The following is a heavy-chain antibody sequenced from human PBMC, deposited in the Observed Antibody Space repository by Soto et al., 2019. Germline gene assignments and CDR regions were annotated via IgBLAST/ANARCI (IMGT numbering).Heavy chain of an antibody. Sequence: SETLSLTCTVSGGSISSYYWSWIRQPPGKGLEWIGYIYYSGSTNYNPSLKSRVTISVDTSKNQFSLKLSSVTAADTAVYYCGRLWGWSVDYWGQGTLVTVSS. V-gene: IGHV4-59*08. D-gene: IGHD3-16*01. CDR2: IYYSGST. CDR3: GRLWGWSVDY. J-gene: IGHJ4*02. CDR1: GGSISSYY.